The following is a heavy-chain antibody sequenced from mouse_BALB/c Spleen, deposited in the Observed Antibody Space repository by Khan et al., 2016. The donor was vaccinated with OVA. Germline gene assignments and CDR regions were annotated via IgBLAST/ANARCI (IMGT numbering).Heavy chain of an antibody. CDR2: IRYDGSN. D-gene: IGHD1-1*01. CDR1: GYSITSGYY. J-gene: IGHJ1*01. CDR3: ARDYYGTSWYFDV. Sequence: EVQLQESGPSLVKPSQSLSLTCSVTGYSITSGYYWNWIRQFPGNKLEWMDYIRYDGSNNYNPSLKNRISITRDTSKNQFFLKLNSVTTEDTATYYCARDYYGTSWYFDVWGAGTTVTVSS. V-gene: IGHV3-6*02.